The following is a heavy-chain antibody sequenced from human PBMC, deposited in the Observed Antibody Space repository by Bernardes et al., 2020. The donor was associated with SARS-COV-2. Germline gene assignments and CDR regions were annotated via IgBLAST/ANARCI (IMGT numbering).Heavy chain of an antibody. CDR3: AKVFGVSGGGYYYGMDV. V-gene: IGHV4-59*01. D-gene: IGHD3-3*01. J-gene: IGHJ6*02. CDR1: GGSISAYY. Sequence: SETLSLTCTVSGGSISAYYWSWFRQPPGKGLEWIGYLYYTGSTNYNPSLQSRVTISVDTSKNQFSLKLSSVTAADTAVYYCAKVFGVSGGGYYYGMDVWGQGTTVTVSS. CDR2: LYYTGST.